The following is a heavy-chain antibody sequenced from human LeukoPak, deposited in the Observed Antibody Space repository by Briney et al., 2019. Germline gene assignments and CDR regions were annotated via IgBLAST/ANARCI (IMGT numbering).Heavy chain of an antibody. J-gene: IGHJ4*02. Sequence: SVKVSCKASVGTFSSYAISWVRQAPGQGLEWMGGIIPIFGTANYAQKFQGRVTITEDKSTSTAYMALSSLRSGDTAVYYCARENRQDFLTGPYIDYWLQGTLVTVSS. CDR2: IIPIFGTA. CDR1: VGTFSSYA. V-gene: IGHV1-69*06. D-gene: IGHD3-9*01. CDR3: ARENRQDFLTGPYIDY.